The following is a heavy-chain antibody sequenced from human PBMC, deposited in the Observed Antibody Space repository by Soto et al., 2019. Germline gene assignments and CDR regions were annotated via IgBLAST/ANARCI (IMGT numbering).Heavy chain of an antibody. CDR1: GYTFTSYD. Sequence: ASVKVSCKASGYTFTSYDINWVLQATGQGLEWMGWMNPNSGNTGYAQKFQGRVTMTRNTSISTAYMELSSLRSEDTAVYYCARGAQGYDFWSGYPYYYYYYGMDVWGQGTTVTVSS. J-gene: IGHJ6*02. V-gene: IGHV1-8*01. CDR3: ARGAQGYDFWSGYPYYYYYYGMDV. D-gene: IGHD3-3*01. CDR2: MNPNSGNT.